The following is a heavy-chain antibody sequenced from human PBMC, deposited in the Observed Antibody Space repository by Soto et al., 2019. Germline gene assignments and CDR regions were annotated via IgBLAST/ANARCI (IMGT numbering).Heavy chain of an antibody. J-gene: IGHJ4*02. D-gene: IGHD2-15*01. CDR3: ARDFGSDDY. Sequence: SVKVSCKASGYTFTTYYMHWVRQAPGQGLEWMGGIIPIFGTANYAQKFQGRVTITADESTSTAYMELSSLRSEDTAVYYCARDFGSDDYWGQGTLVTVSS. CDR1: GYTFTTYY. CDR2: IIPIFGTA. V-gene: IGHV1-69*13.